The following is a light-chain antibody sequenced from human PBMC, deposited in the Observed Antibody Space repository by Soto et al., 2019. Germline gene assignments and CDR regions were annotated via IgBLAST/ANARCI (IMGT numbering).Light chain of an antibody. CDR2: DAS. Sequence: VLTQSPGALSLSTGERSTLSCRASQSVSSSNLAWYQQKPGQAPRLLIYDASSRATGIPDRFSGSGSGTDFTLTINRLEPEDFAVYYCQQYGSSPWTFGQGTKVDIK. J-gene: IGKJ1*01. V-gene: IGKV3-20*01. CDR1: QSVSSSN. CDR3: QQYGSSPWT.